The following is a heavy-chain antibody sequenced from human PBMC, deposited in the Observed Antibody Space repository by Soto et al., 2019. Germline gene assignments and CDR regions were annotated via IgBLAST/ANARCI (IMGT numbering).Heavy chain of an antibody. CDR1: RGAFGDYW. CDR3: ARDVPHNWFDS. V-gene: IGHV3-74*01. D-gene: IGHD3-10*02. CDR2: INRDANDI. J-gene: IGHJ5*01. Sequence: EVQLVESGGGLVQPGGSLRLSCEASRGAFGDYWMHWVRQAPGKGLVWVSRINRDANDIIYADSVKGRFTASIDSAKNLVFLQMNSLRVEDPAGYYCARDVPHNWFDSWGQGTLVTVSS.